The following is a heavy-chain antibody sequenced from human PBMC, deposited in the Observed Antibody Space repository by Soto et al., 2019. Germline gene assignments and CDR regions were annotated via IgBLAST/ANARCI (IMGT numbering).Heavy chain of an antibody. D-gene: IGHD2-2*01. J-gene: IGHJ6*02. CDR2: ISYDGGNK. V-gene: IGHV3-30*18. CDR3: AKAVGYCSTSSCRDYYYYYGMDV. Sequence: HPGGSLRLSCVASGFTFTSYAMSWVRQAPGKGLGWVAVISYDGGNKYYADSVKGRFTISRDNPKNTLYLQMNSLRPEDTAVYYCAKAVGYCSTSSCRDYYYYYGMDVWRQGTTVTVSS. CDR1: GFTFTSYA.